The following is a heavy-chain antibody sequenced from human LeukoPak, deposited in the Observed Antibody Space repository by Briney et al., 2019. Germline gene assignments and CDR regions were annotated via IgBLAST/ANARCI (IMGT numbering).Heavy chain of an antibody. D-gene: IGHD3-22*01. Sequence: GESLKISCKGSGYSFTSYWIGWVRQMPGKGLEWMGIIYPGDSDTRYSPSFQGQVTISADKSISTAYLQWSSLKASDTAMYYCARVLPKMSPDSSGYYSSHNWFDPWGQGTLVTVSS. CDR3: ARVLPKMSPDSSGYYSSHNWFDP. J-gene: IGHJ5*02. CDR1: GYSFTSYW. CDR2: IYPGDSDT. V-gene: IGHV5-51*01.